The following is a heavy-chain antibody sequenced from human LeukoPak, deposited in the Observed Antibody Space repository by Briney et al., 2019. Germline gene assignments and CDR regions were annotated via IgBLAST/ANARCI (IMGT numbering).Heavy chain of an antibody. D-gene: IGHD2-15*01. V-gene: IGHV4-4*07. CDR2: IYTSGST. Sequence: SETLSLTCTVSGGSISSYYWNWIRQPAGKGLEWIGRIYTSGSTNYNPSLKSRLTMSMDTSKNQFSLRLSSVTAADTAVYYCASSRAADAFDIWGQGTMVTVSS. CDR3: ASSRAADAFDI. CDR1: GGSISSYY. J-gene: IGHJ3*02.